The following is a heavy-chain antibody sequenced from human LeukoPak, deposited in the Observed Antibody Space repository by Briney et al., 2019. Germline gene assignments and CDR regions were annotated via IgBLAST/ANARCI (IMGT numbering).Heavy chain of an antibody. Sequence: GASVKVSCKASGGTFSSYAISWVRQAPGQGLEWMGMFIPSRGIANYAQKVQGRVPSTAAQSTSTASVELSSLRSEDTAVYYCARSPDMVPGVIRGVTGYSYGMDVWGQGTTVTVSS. D-gene: IGHD3-10*01. CDR2: FIPSRGIA. CDR1: GGTFSSYA. V-gene: IGHV1-69*04. J-gene: IGHJ6*02. CDR3: ARSPDMVPGVIRGVTGYSYGMDV.